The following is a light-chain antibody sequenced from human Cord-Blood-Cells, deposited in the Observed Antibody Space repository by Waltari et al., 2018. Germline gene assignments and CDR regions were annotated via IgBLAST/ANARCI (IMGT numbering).Light chain of an antibody. V-gene: IGLV2-8*01. CDR1: STDVGGDNY. J-gene: IGLJ1*01. CDR3: SSYAGSNKGV. CDR2: EVI. Sequence: QSALTQPPPASGSPGPSVPISCTGTSTDVGGDNYDPWYQHHPGKAPKPMIYEVIKRPSGVPDRFSGSKSGNTASLTVSGLQAEDEADYYCSSYAGSNKGVFGTGTKVTVL.